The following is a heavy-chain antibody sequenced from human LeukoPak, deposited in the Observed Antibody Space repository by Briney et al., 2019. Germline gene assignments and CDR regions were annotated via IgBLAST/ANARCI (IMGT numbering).Heavy chain of an antibody. CDR1: GDSISRYY. V-gene: IGHV4-59*01. J-gene: IGHJ4*02. Sequence: SETLSLTCTVSGDSISRYYWTWIRQSPGKALEWIGHIFYTGSTDYNFSLKSRVTISLDTSENHFSLSLSSVTAADSALYFCASSRGPSSSWSFDSWGQGILVTVSS. CDR3: ASSRGPSSSWSFDS. D-gene: IGHD6-13*01. CDR2: IFYTGST.